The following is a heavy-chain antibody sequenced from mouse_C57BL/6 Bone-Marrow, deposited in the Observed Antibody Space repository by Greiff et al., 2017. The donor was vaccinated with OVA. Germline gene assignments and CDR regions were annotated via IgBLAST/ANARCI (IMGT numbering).Heavy chain of an antibody. CDR1: GFSLTSYG. CDR3: ARYDYDGAWFAY. Sequence: QVQLQQSGPGLVQPSQSLSITCTVSGFSLTSYGVHWVRQSPGKGLEWLGVIWSGGSTDYNAAFISRLSISKDNSKSQVFFKINSLQADDTAIYYCARYDYDGAWFAYWGQGTLVTVSA. V-gene: IGHV2-2*01. J-gene: IGHJ3*01. CDR2: IWSGGST. D-gene: IGHD2-4*01.